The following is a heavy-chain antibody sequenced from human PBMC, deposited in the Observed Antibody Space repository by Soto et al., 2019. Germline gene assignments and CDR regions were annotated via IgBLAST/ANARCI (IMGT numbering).Heavy chain of an antibody. CDR2: ISGSGGST. CDR1: GFTFSSYA. J-gene: IGHJ3*02. V-gene: IGHV3-23*01. D-gene: IGHD4-17*01. CDR3: AKDLDYGDSSGAFDI. Sequence: GGSLRLSCAASGFTFSSYAMSWVRQAPGKGLEWVSAISGSGGSTYYADSVKGRFTISRDNSKNTLYLQMNSLRAEDTAVYYCAKDLDYGDSSGAFDIWAQGTMVTVSS.